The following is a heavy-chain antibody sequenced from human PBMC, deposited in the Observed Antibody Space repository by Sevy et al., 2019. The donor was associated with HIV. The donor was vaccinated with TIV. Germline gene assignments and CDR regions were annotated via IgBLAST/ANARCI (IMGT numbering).Heavy chain of an antibody. Sequence: GGSLRLSCAASGFTFSDFYMSWIRQAPGKGLEWISYISGSDHTIYYADSVKGRFTISSDNDKNSLYLQMNSLRAEDTAVYYCARDHVKDGDLGDYYYFAMDLWGQGTTVTVSS. V-gene: IGHV3-11*01. D-gene: IGHD4-17*01. J-gene: IGHJ6*02. CDR2: ISGSDHTI. CDR3: ARDHVKDGDLGDYYYFAMDL. CDR1: GFTFSDFY.